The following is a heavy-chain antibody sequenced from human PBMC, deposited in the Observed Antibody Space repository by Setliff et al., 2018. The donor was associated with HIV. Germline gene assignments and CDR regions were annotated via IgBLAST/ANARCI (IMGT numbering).Heavy chain of an antibody. V-gene: IGHV1-2*02. Sequence: GASVKVSCKASGYTFTGYYMHWVRQAPGQGLEWMGWINPNNGGTNYAQKFQGRVTMTRDTSISTAYMELSRLRSDDTAVYYCARDYYDSGGYIFFPGLPDYWGQGTLGTVS. J-gene: IGHJ4*02. CDR2: INPNNGGT. D-gene: IGHD3-22*01. CDR3: ARDYYDSGGYIFFPGLPDY. CDR1: GYTFTGYY.